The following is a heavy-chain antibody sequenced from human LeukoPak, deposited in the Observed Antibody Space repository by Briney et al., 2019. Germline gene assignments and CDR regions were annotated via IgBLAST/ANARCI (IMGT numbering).Heavy chain of an antibody. CDR1: GGSISSTYYS. CDR2: IYHSGST. CDR3: AREGAGDYYDSSGQIDY. J-gene: IGHJ4*02. Sequence: SGTLSLTCTVSGGSISSTYYSWSWIRQPPGKGLEWIGYIYHSGSTYYNPSLKSRVTMSVDRSKNQFSLKLNSVTAADTAVYYCAREGAGDYYDSSGQIDYWGQGTLVTVSS. V-gene: IGHV4-30-2*01. D-gene: IGHD3-22*01.